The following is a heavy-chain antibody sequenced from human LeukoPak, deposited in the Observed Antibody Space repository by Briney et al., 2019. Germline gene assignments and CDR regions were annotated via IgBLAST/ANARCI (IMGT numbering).Heavy chain of an antibody. CDR2: ISWNSGSL. V-gene: IGHV3-9*01. CDR3: ARVDTAMDAFDI. CDR1: GFTFDDYA. Sequence: PGRSLRLSCAASGFTFDDYAMHWVRQAPGKGLEWVSGISWNSGSLGYADSVKGRFTISRDNSKNTLYLQMNSLRAEDTAVYYCARVDTAMDAFDIWGQGTMVTVSS. D-gene: IGHD5-18*01. J-gene: IGHJ3*02.